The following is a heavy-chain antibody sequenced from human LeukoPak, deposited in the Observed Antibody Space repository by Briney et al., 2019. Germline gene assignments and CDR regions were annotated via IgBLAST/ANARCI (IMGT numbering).Heavy chain of an antibody. J-gene: IGHJ3*02. CDR1: GDSISSGDDY. V-gene: IGHV4-61*02. D-gene: IGHD3-22*01. CDR2: ISSSGST. Sequence: PSETLCLTCTVSGDSISSGDDYCSWIRQPAGKGLEWIGRISSSGSTNYNPSLKSRVTISVDTSKNQFSLKLSSVTAADTAVYFCARGPYSYDSSGAFDIWGQGTMVTVSS. CDR3: ARGPYSYDSSGAFDI.